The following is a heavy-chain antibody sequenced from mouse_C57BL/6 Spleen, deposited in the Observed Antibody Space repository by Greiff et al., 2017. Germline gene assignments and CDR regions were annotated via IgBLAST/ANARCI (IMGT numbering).Heavy chain of an antibody. Sequence: EVQLQQSGAELVRPGASVKLSCTASGFNIKDDYMHWVKQRPEQGLEWIGWIDPENGDTEYAAKFQGKATITADTSSNTAYLQLSSLTAEDTAVXDCTYDRNYWGQGTTLTVSS. CDR2: IDPENGDT. CDR1: GFNIKDDY. V-gene: IGHV14-4*01. D-gene: IGHD2-14*01. J-gene: IGHJ2*01. CDR3: TYDRNY.